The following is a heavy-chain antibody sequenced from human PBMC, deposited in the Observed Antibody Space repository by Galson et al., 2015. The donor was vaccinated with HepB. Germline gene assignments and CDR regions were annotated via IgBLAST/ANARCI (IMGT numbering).Heavy chain of an antibody. D-gene: IGHD2-15*01. J-gene: IGHJ4*02. V-gene: IGHV3-21*01. CDR2: INSNGRTI. Sequence: SLRLSCAASGITLNVYSINWVRQAPGKGLEWVSSINSNGRTIYYADSVKGRFTISRDNAKNSVSLDMDSLRVDDTAVYYCARDWGSQTSGYIDYWGPGTLVTVPS. CDR3: ARDWGSQTSGYIDY. CDR1: GITLNVYS.